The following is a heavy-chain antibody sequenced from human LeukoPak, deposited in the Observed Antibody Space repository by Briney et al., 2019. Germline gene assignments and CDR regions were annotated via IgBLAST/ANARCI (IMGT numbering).Heavy chain of an antibody. CDR1: GFTFSSYA. V-gene: IGHV3-30*04. CDR3: ARDQRYSYGYSSNWFDP. D-gene: IGHD5-18*01. Sequence: GGSLRLSCAASGFTFSSYAMSWVRQAPGKGLEWVAVISYDGSNKYYADSVKGRFTISRDNSKNTLYLQMNSLRAEDTAVYYCARDQRYSYGYSSNWFDPWGQGTLVTVSS. J-gene: IGHJ5*02. CDR2: ISYDGSNK.